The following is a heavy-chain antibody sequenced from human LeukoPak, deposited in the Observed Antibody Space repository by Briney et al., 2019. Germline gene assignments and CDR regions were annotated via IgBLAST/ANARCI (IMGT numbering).Heavy chain of an antibody. V-gene: IGHV3-30-3*01. D-gene: IGHD6-25*01. CDR1: GFTFSTYA. CDR2: ISYHGSNK. J-gene: IGHJ4*02. CDR3: APSTRRSAPFDY. Sequence: GGSLRLSCAASGFTFSTYAIHWVRQGPGKGLEWVAVISYHGSNKYYADSVKGRFTISRDNSKNTLYLQMNSLRAEDTAVYYCAPSTRRSAPFDYWGQGTLVTVSS.